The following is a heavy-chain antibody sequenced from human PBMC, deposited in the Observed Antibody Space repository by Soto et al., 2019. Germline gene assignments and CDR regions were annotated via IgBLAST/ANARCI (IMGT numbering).Heavy chain of an antibody. J-gene: IGHJ3*02. Sequence: EVQLVESGGGLVQPGGSLRLSCTASGFTFRSYSMNWVRQAPGKGLEWVSYISSSSSTIYYADSVKGRFTISRDNAEKSLYMQMNSLRAEDTAVYYCATSQGGYAFDIWGQGTMVTVSS. CDR3: ATSQGGYAFDI. V-gene: IGHV3-48*01. CDR2: ISSSSSTI. CDR1: GFTFRSYS. D-gene: IGHD3-16*01.